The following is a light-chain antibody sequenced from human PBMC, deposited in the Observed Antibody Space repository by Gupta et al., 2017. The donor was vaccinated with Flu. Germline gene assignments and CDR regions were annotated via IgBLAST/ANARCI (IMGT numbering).Light chain of an antibody. Sequence: MTQFTSTLSASVGDRVTITCRASQSISSLLAWYQQKPGKDPKIMIYKTSSLKSGVTSRFXGSXSGTEFXLTINSLQPDDSATYYCQFQHTFGXGTKLEIK. V-gene: IGKV1-5*03. J-gene: IGKJ2*01. CDR3: QFQHT. CDR1: QSISSL. CDR2: KTS.